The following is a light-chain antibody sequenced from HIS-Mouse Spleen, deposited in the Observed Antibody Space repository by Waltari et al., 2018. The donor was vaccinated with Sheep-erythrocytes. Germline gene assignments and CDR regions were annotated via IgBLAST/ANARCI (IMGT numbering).Light chain of an antibody. V-gene: IGLV2-8*01. Sequence: QSALTQPPSASGPPGQPVTISCTGTSSDAGGYNYVSWYQQHPRKAPKLMIYEVSKRPSGVRDRFSGSKSGNTASVTVSGLQAEDEADYYCSSYAGSNNWVFGGGTKLTVL. CDR3: SSYAGSNNWV. CDR2: EVS. CDR1: SSDAGGYNY. J-gene: IGLJ3*02.